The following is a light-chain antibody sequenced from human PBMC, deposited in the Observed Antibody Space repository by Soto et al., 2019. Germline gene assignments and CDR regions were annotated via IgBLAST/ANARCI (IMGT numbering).Light chain of an antibody. CDR3: QQSYTRT. Sequence: DIQLTQSPSSLSAAFVYRFSISCRASQSISNYLNWYQQKPGKAPKVLIFAASRLQSGVPSRFSGSGSGTDFTLTISSLQPEDFATYYCQQSYTRTFGQGTKVDIK. J-gene: IGKJ1*01. CDR1: QSISNY. CDR2: AAS. V-gene: IGKV1-39*01.